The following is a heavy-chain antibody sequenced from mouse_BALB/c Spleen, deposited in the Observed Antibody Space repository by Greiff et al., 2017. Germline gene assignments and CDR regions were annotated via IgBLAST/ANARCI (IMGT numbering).Heavy chain of an antibody. CDR2: IYPGDGDT. CDR1: GYTFTSYW. J-gene: IGHJ2*01. V-gene: IGHV1-87*01. CDR3: ARRGGYYFDY. Sequence: QVQLQQSGAELARPGASVKLSCKASGYTFTSYWMQWVKQRPGQGLEWIGAIYPGDGDTRYTQKFKGKATLTADKSSSTAYMQLSSLASEDSAVYYCARRGGYYFDYWGQGTPLTVSS.